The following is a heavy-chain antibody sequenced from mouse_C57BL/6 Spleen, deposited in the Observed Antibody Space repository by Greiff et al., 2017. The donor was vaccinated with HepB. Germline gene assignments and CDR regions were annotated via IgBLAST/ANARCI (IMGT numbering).Heavy chain of an antibody. CDR2: ISDGGSYT. CDR1: GFTFSSYA. CDR3: ARGVGPRVTTGTWFAY. J-gene: IGHJ3*01. Sequence: EVHLVESGGGLVKPGGSLKLSCAASGFTFSSYAMSWVRQTPAKRLEWVATISDGGSYTYYPDNVKGRFTISRDNAKNNLYLQMSHLKSEDTAMYYCARGVGPRVTTGTWFAYWGKGTLVTVSA. V-gene: IGHV5-4*01. D-gene: IGHD2-2*01.